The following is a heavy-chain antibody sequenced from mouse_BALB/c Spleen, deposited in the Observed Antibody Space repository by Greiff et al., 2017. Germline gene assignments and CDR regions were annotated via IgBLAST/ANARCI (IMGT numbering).Heavy chain of an antibody. CDR3: ARGGGYYDYDGFAY. J-gene: IGHJ3*01. D-gene: IGHD2-4*01. CDR2: ISDGGSYT. V-gene: IGHV5-4*02. Sequence: EVQRVESGGGLVKPGGSLKLSCAASGFTFSDYYMYWVRQTPEKRLEWVATISDGGSYTYYPDSVKGRFAISRDNAKNNLYLQMSSLKSEDTAMYYCARGGGYYDYDGFAYWGQGTLVTVSA. CDR1: GFTFSDYY.